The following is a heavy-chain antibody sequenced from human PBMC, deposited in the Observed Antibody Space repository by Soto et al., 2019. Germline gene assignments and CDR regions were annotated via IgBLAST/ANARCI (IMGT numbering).Heavy chain of an antibody. J-gene: IGHJ6*02. Sequence: QVQLVESGGGVVQPGKSLRLSCAASGFTFRSSGMHWVRQAPGKGLEWVAVISYDGGNKYYGDSVRGRFTISRDNSNNTLYLQMKSPIVEDTSVYYCAKVRCRRAILSHTIDVWGQGTTVTVSS. CDR3: AKVRCRRAILSHTIDV. CDR2: ISYDGGNK. D-gene: IGHD2-2*02. V-gene: IGHV3-30*18. CDR1: GFTFRSSG.